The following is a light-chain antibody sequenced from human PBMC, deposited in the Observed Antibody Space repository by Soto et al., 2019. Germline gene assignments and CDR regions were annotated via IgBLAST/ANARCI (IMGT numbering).Light chain of an antibody. CDR3: ETWDSNTHTV. CDR1: SGHSSYI. CDR2: LEGSGSY. J-gene: IGLJ3*02. Sequence: QPVLTQSSSASASLGSSVKLTCTLSSGHSSYIIAWHQQQPGKAPRYLMKLEGSGSYNKGSGVPDRFSGSSSGADPYLTISNLQFEDEADYYCETWDSNTHTVFGGGTKVTVL. V-gene: IGLV4-60*02.